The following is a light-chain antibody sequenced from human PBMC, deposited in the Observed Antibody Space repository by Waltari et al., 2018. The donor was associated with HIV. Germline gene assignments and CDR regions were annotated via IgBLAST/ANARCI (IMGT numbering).Light chain of an antibody. CDR1: TTTVGNHY. CDR3: GRLDLRMKIYV. CDR2: DDN. J-gene: IGLJ1*01. V-gene: IGLV1-51*01. Sequence: QSVLTQPPSVSAAPGQKVTITCSGVTTTVGNHYVSWFQQFPGKAPQLLNYDDNKRASRIPDLSSESKSDTSATLDISGLQTGDEAHYYCGRLDLRMKIYVFGSGTKVIVV.